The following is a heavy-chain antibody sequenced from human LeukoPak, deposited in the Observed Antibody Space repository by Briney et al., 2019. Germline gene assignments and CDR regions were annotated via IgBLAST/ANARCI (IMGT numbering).Heavy chain of an antibody. CDR2: ISSSGSTI. CDR3: AELGITMIGGV. J-gene: IGHJ6*04. D-gene: IGHD3-10*02. CDR1: GFTFSSYE. V-gene: IGHV3-48*03. Sequence: GGSLRLSCATSGFTFSSYEMNWVREAPGKELEWVSYISSSGSTIYYADSVKGRFTISRDNAKNSLYLQMNSLRAEDTAVYYCAELGITMIGGVWGKGTTVTISS.